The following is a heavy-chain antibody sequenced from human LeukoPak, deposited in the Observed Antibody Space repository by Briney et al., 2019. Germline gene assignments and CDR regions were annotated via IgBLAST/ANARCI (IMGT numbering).Heavy chain of an antibody. CDR2: INGSGGST. Sequence: GGSLRLSCAASGFTFSSYAMSWVRQAPGKGLEWVSAINGSGGSTYYADSVKGRFTISRDNSKNTLYLQMNSLRAEDTAVYYCAKAPRRITMIVVVITNDAFDIWGQGTMVTVSS. D-gene: IGHD3-22*01. CDR3: AKAPRRITMIVVVITNDAFDI. CDR1: GFTFSSYA. J-gene: IGHJ3*02. V-gene: IGHV3-23*01.